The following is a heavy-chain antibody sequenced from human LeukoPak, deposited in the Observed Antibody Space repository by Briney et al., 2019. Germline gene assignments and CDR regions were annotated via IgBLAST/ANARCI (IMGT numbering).Heavy chain of an antibody. J-gene: IGHJ4*02. CDR2: ISYEGSNK. CDR3: AKDGTNLYSSGWAADY. Sequence: PGRSLRLSCAASGFTFSSYGMHWVRQAPGKGLEWVAVISYEGSNKYYADSVKGRFTISRDNSKNTLYLQMNSLRAEDTAVYYCAKDGTNLYSSGWAADYWGQGTLVTVSS. D-gene: IGHD6-19*01. V-gene: IGHV3-30*18. CDR1: GFTFSSYG.